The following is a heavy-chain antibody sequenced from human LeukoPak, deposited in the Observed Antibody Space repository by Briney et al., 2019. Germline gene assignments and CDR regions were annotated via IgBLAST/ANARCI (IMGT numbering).Heavy chain of an antibody. CDR3: AKTLTTVTILDAFDI. J-gene: IGHJ3*02. Sequence: GGSLRLSCAASGFTFSSYGMHWVRQAPGKGLEWVAVIWYDGSNKYYADSVKGRFTISRDNSKNTLYLQMNSLRAEDTAVYYCAKTLTTVTILDAFDIWGQGTMVTVSS. CDR1: GFTFSSYG. D-gene: IGHD4-17*01. CDR2: IWYDGSNK. V-gene: IGHV3-33*06.